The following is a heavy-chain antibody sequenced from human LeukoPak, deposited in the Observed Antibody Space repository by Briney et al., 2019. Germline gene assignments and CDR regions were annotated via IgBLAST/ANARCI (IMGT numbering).Heavy chain of an antibody. V-gene: IGHV3-64D*09. CDR2: ISSNGGSS. CDR3: VKITSVTGGDC. CDR1: GLTFMAYA. J-gene: IGHJ4*02. Sequence: GGPRRLPCSPPGLTFMAYALSWVGQAQGREREYVSGISSNGGSSFYADSVKGRFTISRDNSKNTLYLQMSSLRAEDTAVYYCVKITSVTGGDCWGQGTRLTVSS. D-gene: IGHD1-1*01.